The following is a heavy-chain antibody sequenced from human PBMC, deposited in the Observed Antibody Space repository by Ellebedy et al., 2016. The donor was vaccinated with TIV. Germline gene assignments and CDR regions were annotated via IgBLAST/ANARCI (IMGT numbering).Heavy chain of an antibody. CDR2: ISAYNGNT. Sequence: AASVKVSCKTSGYTFTSYGISWVRQAPGQGLEWMGWISAYNGNTNYAQRLQGRVTLTTDTSTSTAYMELRSLRSDDTAVYYCARDQGLGIVGATMSYWGQGTLVTVSS. V-gene: IGHV1-18*04. CDR1: GYTFTSYG. J-gene: IGHJ4*02. D-gene: IGHD1-26*01. CDR3: ARDQGLGIVGATMSY.